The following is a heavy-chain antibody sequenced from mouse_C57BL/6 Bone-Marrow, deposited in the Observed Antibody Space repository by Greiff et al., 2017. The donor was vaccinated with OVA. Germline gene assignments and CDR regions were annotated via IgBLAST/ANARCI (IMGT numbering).Heavy chain of an antibody. J-gene: IGHJ4*01. CDR2: IYPSDSET. CDR3: ARHYGSSTGAMDY. CDR1: GYTFTSYW. Sequence: QVQLQQPGAELVRPGSSVKLSCKASGYTFTSYWMDWVKQRPGQGLEWIGNIYPSDSETHYNQKFKDKATLTVDKSSSTAYMQLSSLTSEDSAVYYCARHYGSSTGAMDYWGQGTSVTVAS. D-gene: IGHD1-1*01. V-gene: IGHV1-61*01.